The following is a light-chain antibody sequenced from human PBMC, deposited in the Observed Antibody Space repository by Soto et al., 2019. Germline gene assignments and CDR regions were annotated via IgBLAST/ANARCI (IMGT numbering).Light chain of an antibody. V-gene: IGKV3-20*01. J-gene: IGKJ4*02. Sequence: VVTQSPGTLSVSPGERVTLSCRASQRFSSNSLAWYQQQPGQAPRLVVYGTSNKATGVPDRFSGSGSGTDFTLTISRLEPEDFAMYYCRHSSTTPCTFGRGTKVEIK. CDR3: RHSSTTPCT. CDR1: QRFSSNS. CDR2: GTS.